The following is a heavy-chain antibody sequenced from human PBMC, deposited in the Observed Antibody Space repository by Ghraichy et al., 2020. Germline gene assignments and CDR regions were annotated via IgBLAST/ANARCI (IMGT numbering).Heavy chain of an antibody. CDR3: ASQRGNDAFDV. Sequence: ASVKVSCKVSGSTLSELSIHWVRQAPGKGLEWMGGFEIEDFETVYAQKFEGRVTMTEDTSADTAYMELSGLISEDTAVYYCASQRGNDAFDVWGQGTMVTVSS. J-gene: IGHJ3*01. D-gene: IGHD5-24*01. CDR1: GSTLSELS. V-gene: IGHV1-24*01. CDR2: FEIEDFET.